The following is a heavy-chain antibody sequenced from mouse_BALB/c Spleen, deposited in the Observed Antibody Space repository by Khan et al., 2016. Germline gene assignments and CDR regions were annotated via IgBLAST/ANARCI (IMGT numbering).Heavy chain of an antibody. D-gene: IGHD2-4*01. CDR3: ARKLRGGYAMDY. CDR1: GYTFTNYG. V-gene: IGHV9-3-1*01. J-gene: IGHJ4*01. CDR2: INTYTGEP. Sequence: QIQLVQSGPELKKPGETVKISCKASGYTFTNYGMNWVKQAPGKGLKWMGWINTYTGEPTYADDFKGRFAFSLETSASTAYLQINNLKNEDTATYFCARKLRGGYAMDYWGQGASVTGSS.